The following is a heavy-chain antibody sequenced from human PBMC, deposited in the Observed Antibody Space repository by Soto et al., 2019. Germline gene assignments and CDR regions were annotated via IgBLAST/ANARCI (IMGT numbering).Heavy chain of an antibody. V-gene: IGHV3-23*01. Sequence: EVQLLESGGGLVQPGGSLRLSCVASGFTFRNYAMSWVRQAPGKGLEWVSGISGNAGSAYYADSVRGRFTISRDNSKNTLYLQMNSLRAEDTAVYHCARGGVNHDFWSGYYPFDYWGQGALVTVSS. CDR2: ISGNAGSA. D-gene: IGHD3-3*01. CDR3: ARGGVNHDFWSGYYPFDY. J-gene: IGHJ4*02. CDR1: GFTFRNYA.